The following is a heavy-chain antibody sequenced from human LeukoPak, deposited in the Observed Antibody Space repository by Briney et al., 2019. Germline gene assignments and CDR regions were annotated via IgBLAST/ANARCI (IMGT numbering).Heavy chain of an antibody. D-gene: IGHD2-2*02. J-gene: IGHJ3*02. Sequence: EGSLRLSCAASGFTFSSYGMHWVRQAPGKGLEWVAFIRYDGSNKYYADSVKGRFTISRDNSKNTLYLQMNSLRAEDTAVYYCAKPLVGLLYLDAFDIWGQGTMVTVSS. CDR2: IRYDGSNK. CDR3: AKPLVGLLYLDAFDI. CDR1: GFTFSSYG. V-gene: IGHV3-30*02.